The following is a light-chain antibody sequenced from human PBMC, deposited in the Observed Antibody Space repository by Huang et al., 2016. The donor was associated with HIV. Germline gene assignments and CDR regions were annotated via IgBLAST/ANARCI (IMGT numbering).Light chain of an antibody. CDR1: QNINDY. Sequence: DIQMTQSPSTLSTFVGDRVTITCRAKQNINDYFAWYQQKPGKSPKLLIYKASALESGVSSRVSGSGSGTKFTLTINSLQPDDFATYYCQQYNNYRTFGHGTKVEIK. J-gene: IGKJ1*01. CDR2: KAS. V-gene: IGKV1-5*03. CDR3: QQYNNYRT.